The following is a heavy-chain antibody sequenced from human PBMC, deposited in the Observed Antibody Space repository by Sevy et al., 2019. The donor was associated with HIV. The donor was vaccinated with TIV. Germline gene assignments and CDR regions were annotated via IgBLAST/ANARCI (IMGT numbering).Heavy chain of an antibody. D-gene: IGHD3-22*01. CDR1: GGSITSYY. Sequence: SESLSLTCTVSGGSITSYYWSCIRQPPGNGLEWIGHIYNNGNTNYNPSLRSRVTISVDRSKNQFSLKLSSVTAADTAVYYCAKVTYYYDSRGYPNYYFDYWGQGTLVTVSS. CDR2: IYNNGNT. J-gene: IGHJ4*02. V-gene: IGHV4-59*13. CDR3: AKVTYYYDSRGYPNYYFDY.